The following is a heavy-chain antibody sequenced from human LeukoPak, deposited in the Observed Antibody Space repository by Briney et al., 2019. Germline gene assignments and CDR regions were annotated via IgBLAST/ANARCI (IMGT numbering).Heavy chain of an antibody. D-gene: IGHD5-18*01. V-gene: IGHV3-21*01. J-gene: IGHJ5*02. CDR2: ISSSSSYI. Sequence: GGSLRLSCAASGFTFSSYSMNWVRQAPGKGLEWVSSISSSSSYIYYADSVKGRFTISRDNAKNSLYLQMNSLRAEDTAVYYCARDWDVDTAMVGPNWFDPWGQGTLVTVSS. CDR1: GFTFSSYS. CDR3: ARDWDVDTAMVGPNWFDP.